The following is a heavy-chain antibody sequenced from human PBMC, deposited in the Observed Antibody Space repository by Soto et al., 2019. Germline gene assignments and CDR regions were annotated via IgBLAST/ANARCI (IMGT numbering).Heavy chain of an antibody. CDR3: AKEGVERYYYYYMDV. V-gene: IGHV3-30*18. D-gene: IGHD1-1*01. CDR2: ISYDGSNK. J-gene: IGHJ6*03. CDR1: GVTCSSYC. Sequence: PGLSLTQSCAASGVTCSSYCMHWVRQAPGKGLEWVAVISYDGSNKYYADSVKGRFTISRDNSKNTLYLQMNSLRAEDTAVYYCAKEGVERYYYYYMDVCGKGTTVTVSS.